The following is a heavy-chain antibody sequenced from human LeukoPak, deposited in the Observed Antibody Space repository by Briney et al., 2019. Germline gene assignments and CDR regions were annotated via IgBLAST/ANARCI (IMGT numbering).Heavy chain of an antibody. V-gene: IGHV3-48*03. CDR1: GFTFSSYE. Sequence: GGSLRLSCAASGFTFSSYEMNWVRQAPGKGLEWVSYISSSGSTIYYADSVKGRFTISRDNAKNSLYLQMNSLRAEDTAVYYCARGGGYCSGGSCYSAGYFDYWGQGTLVTASS. CDR2: ISSSGSTI. J-gene: IGHJ4*02. CDR3: ARGGGYCSGGSCYSAGYFDY. D-gene: IGHD2-15*01.